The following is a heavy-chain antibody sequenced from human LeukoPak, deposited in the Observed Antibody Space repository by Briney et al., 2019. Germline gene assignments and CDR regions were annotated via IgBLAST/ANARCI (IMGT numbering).Heavy chain of an antibody. V-gene: IGHV1-18*01. D-gene: IGHD1-26*01. Sequence: GASVKVSCKASGYTFTSYAIGWVRQAPGQGLEWMGWISAYNGYTNYAQSLQGRVTMTTDTSTSTAYIELRSLRSDDTAMYYCARVGGNYEGLIDYWGQGTLVTVSS. CDR2: ISAYNGYT. CDR1: GYTFTSYA. CDR3: ARVGGNYEGLIDY. J-gene: IGHJ4*02.